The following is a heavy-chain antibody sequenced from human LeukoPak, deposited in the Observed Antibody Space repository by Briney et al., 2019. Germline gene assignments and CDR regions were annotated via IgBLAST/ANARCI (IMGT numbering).Heavy chain of an antibody. D-gene: IGHD3-10*01. Sequence: GSVRVSCTASGYTFTSYDMHWVRQAPGKGLEWVGLINHSGGSKRYAQTVKGRVTITRDTSTSTVYMEMSSLRDEDTAVYYCARASVCITMVRGVITVGAFDIWGQGTMVTVSS. CDR3: ARASVCITMVRGVITVGAFDI. CDR2: INHSGGSK. J-gene: IGHJ3*02. CDR1: GYTFTSYD. V-gene: IGHV1-46*04.